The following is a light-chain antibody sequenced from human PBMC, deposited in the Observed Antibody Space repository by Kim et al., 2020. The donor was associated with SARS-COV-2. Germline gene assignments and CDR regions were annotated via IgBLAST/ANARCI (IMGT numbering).Light chain of an antibody. J-gene: IGKJ2*01. V-gene: IGKV2-30*01. Sequence: RASTPGRSSQRIVYDNGNTYLSWFQESPGQYPRRLIYQVSNRGSGVTDRFSGSGSGTDFTLKISRVEAEDVGVYYCMQGTRRTPNTIGQGTKMEI. CDR1: QRIVYDNGNTY. CDR3: MQGTRRTPNT. CDR2: QVS.